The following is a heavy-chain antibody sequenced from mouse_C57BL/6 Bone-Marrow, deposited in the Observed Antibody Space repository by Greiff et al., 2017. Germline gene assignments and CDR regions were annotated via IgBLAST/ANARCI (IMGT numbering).Heavy chain of an antibody. CDR1: GYTFTNYW. D-gene: IGHD2-4*01. Sequence: QVQLQQPGAELVKPGASVQLSCQASGYTFTNYWMHWVKQRPGQGLEWIGMMHPNGGSPAYNEKFKSEATLSVDTSSRTAYMELSSQTSEDSAFYYCARSYDYYDYTMDYWGQGTSVTGSS. CDR2: MHPNGGSP. V-gene: IGHV1-64*01. CDR3: ARSYDYYDYTMDY. J-gene: IGHJ4*01.